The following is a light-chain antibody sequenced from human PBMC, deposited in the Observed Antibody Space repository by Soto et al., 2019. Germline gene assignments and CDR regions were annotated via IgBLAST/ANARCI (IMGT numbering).Light chain of an antibody. V-gene: IGKV1-39*01. Sequence: DIQMTQSPSSLSSSVLDIFTITCQASQDISNYLNWYQQKPGKAPKLLIYDASNLETGVPSRFSGSGSGTDFTLTISSLQPEDFATYYCQQSYSTPITFGQGTRLEIK. J-gene: IGKJ5*01. CDR2: DAS. CDR1: QDISNY. CDR3: QQSYSTPIT.